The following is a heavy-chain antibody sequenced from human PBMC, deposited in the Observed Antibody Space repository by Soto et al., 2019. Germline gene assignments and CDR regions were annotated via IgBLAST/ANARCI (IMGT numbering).Heavy chain of an antibody. CDR2: INPSGGST. J-gene: IGHJ5*02. V-gene: IGHV1-46*02. CDR3: ARDYKRLSYP. CDR1: GYTFNSYY. Sequence: ASVKVSCKASGYTFNSYYMHWARQAPGQGLEWTGIINPSGGSTSYAQKFQGRVTMTRDTSTSTVYMELSSLRSEDTAVYYCARDYKRLSYPWGQGTLVTGSS. D-gene: IGHD3-10*01.